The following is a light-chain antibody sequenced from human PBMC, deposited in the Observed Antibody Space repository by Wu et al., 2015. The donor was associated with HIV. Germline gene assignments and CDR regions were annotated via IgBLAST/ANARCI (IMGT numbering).Light chain of an antibody. Sequence: EIVLTQSPGTLSLSPGERAILSCRARQSVSSNYLAWYQQKPGQAPRLLIYGASGRATGIPDRFSGSGSGTDFTLTISSLEPEDFAVYYCYQRSNWPSWTFGQGTKVEI. CDR2: GAS. V-gene: IGKV3D-20*02. CDR1: QSVSSNY. J-gene: IGKJ1*01. CDR3: YQRSNWPSWT.